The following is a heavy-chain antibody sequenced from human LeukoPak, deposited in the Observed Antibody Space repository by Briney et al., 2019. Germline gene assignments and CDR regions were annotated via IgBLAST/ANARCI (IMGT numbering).Heavy chain of an antibody. Sequence: GGSLRLSCAASGFTFSDYYMSWIRQAPGKGLEWVAVMSYDGSIKYYADSVKGRFTISRDNSKNTLYLQMNSLRAEDTAVYFCARDIGGYSYGYSFDYWGQGTLVTVSS. J-gene: IGHJ4*02. V-gene: IGHV3-30-3*01. CDR1: GFTFSDYY. CDR2: MSYDGSIK. CDR3: ARDIGGYSYGYSFDY. D-gene: IGHD5-18*01.